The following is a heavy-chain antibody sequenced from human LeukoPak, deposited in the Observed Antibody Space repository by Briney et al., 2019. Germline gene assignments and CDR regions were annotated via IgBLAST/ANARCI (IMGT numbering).Heavy chain of an antibody. Sequence: GASVQFSCKASGSMFAGHYRHWMRQAPGQGLEWMGWISPSNGATKYAQNFQGRVTMTRDTSISTAYMELSDLRSDDTAVYYCAVSVQAAAIPAFDNWGQGTLVSVSS. CDR2: ISPSNGAT. V-gene: IGHV1-2*02. CDR3: AVSVQAAAIPAFDN. D-gene: IGHD6-25*01. CDR1: GSMFAGHY. J-gene: IGHJ4*02.